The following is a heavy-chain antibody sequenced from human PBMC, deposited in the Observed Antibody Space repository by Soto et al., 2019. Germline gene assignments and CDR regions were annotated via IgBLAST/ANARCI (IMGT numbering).Heavy chain of an antibody. Sequence: EVHLVESGGGLVQTGGSLRLSCAIFESTVSRDWMNWVRQAPGKGLEWVTHINQDGSEEYYVDSVKGRFTISRDNVTLSLSLIMNCLTTGDMVRYFCSGGVGYAFWGQGTLVTVSS. D-gene: IGHD1-26*01. CDR3: SGGVGYAF. CDR2: INQDGSEE. V-gene: IGHV3-7*04. CDR1: ESTVSRDW. J-gene: IGHJ4*02.